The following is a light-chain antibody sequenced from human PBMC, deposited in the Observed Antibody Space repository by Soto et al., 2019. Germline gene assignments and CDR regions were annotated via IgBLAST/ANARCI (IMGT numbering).Light chain of an antibody. CDR2: STD. CDR1: SGSVSTTYY. CDR3: VLYMGSGISV. Sequence: QAVVTQEPSFSVSPGGTVTLTCGLNSGSVSTTYYPSWYQQTPGQAPRTLIYSTDIRSSGVPDRFSGSILGNKAALTITGAQADDESHYYCVLYMGSGISVFGGGTKVTVL. J-gene: IGLJ3*02. V-gene: IGLV8-61*01.